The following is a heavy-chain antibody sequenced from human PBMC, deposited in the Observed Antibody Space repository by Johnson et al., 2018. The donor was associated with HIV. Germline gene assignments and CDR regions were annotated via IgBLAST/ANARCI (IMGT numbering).Heavy chain of an antibody. J-gene: IGHJ3*02. D-gene: IGHD6-6*01. V-gene: IGHV3-30*02. CDR1: GFTFSNYA. Sequence: QVQLVESGGGVVQPWRSLRLSCAASGFTFSNYAVHWVRQAPGKGLEWVAFIRNDGITKYYVDSVKGRLTISRDNAKNSLYLQVNSLRAEDTAVYYCARERPAYSSSSSHAFDIWGQGTMVTVSS. CDR3: ARERPAYSSSSSHAFDI. CDR2: IRNDGITK.